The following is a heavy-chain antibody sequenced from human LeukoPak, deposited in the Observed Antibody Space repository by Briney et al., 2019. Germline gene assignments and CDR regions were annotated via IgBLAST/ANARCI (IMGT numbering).Heavy chain of an antibody. Sequence: GGSLRLSSAASGFTFSMTAMACVRQAPGKGLEWVSAIDGSGGTTFYADSVKGRVTISRVQSTNTVYLQMNSLRADDTAVYYCAKAHCSSTNCSRAAYWGQGTLVTVSS. CDR3: AKAHCSSTNCSRAAY. CDR1: GFTFSMTA. V-gene: IGHV3-23*01. J-gene: IGHJ4*02. D-gene: IGHD2-2*01. CDR2: IDGSGGTT.